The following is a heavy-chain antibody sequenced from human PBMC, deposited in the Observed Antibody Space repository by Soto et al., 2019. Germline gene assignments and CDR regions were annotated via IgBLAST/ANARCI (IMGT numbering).Heavy chain of an antibody. CDR3: AKDLVYGSGSLGH. CDR2: IRGDGSDI. J-gene: IGHJ4*02. D-gene: IGHD3-10*01. CDR1: GFTFSSYW. Sequence: EVQLVESGGGLVQPGGSLRLSCAASGFTFSSYWMHWVRQVPGKGLVWVSRIRGDGSDIQYADSVKDRFTISRDNAKNTLDLQMNSLRAEDTDVYYCAKDLVYGSGSLGHWGQGTLVTVSS. V-gene: IGHV3-74*03.